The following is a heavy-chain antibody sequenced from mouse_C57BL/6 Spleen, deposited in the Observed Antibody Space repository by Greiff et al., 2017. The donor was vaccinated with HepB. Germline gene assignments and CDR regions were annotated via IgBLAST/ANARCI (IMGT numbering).Heavy chain of an antibody. CDR3: ARGGDQGYFDY. J-gene: IGHJ2*01. CDR1: GFTFSSYA. CDR2: ISDGGSYT. D-gene: IGHD3-3*01. Sequence: EVHLVESGGGLAKPGGSLKLSCAASGFTFSSYAMSWVRQTPEKRLEWVATISDGGSYTYYPDNVKGRFTISRDNAKNNLYLQMSHLKSEDTAMYYCARGGDQGYFDYWGQGTTLTVSS. V-gene: IGHV5-4*01.